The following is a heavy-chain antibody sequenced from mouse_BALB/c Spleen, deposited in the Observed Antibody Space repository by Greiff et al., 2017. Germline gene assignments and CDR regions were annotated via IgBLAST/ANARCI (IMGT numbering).Heavy chain of an antibody. V-gene: IGHV14-3*02. D-gene: IGHD1-1*01. CDR3: ASSSYDYYAMDY. J-gene: IGHJ4*01. CDR2: IDPANGNT. CDR1: GFNIKDTY. Sequence: VQLQQSGAELVKPGASVKLSCTASGFNIKDTYMHWVKQRPEQGLEWIGRIDPANGNTKYDPKFQGKATITADTSSNTAYLQLSSLTSEDTAVYYCASSSYDYYAMDYWGQGTSVTVSS.